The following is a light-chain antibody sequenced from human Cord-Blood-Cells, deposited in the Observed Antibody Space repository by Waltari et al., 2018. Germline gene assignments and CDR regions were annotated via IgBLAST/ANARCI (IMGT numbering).Light chain of an antibody. Sequence: EIVMTQSPASLSVSPGERATLSCRARQSVSSYLAWYQQKPGQAPRLLIYGASTRATGIPARFSGSGSGTEFTLTISSLQSEDFAVYYCQQYNSWPYTFGQGTKLEIK. CDR3: QQYNSWPYT. CDR2: GAS. J-gene: IGKJ2*01. V-gene: IGKV3D-15*01. CDR1: QSVSSY.